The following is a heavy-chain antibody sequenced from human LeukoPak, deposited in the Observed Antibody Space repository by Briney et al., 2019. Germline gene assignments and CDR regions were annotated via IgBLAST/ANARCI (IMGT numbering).Heavy chain of an antibody. CDR1: GFTFSDYF. CDR2: INHSGST. D-gene: IGHD3-22*01. J-gene: IGHJ4*02. V-gene: IGHV4-34*01. CDR3: ARGRGKLYYYDSSGYYSRLNGYYFDY. Sequence: GSLRLSCAASGFTFSDYFMGWIRQPPGKGLEWIGEINHSGSTNYNPSLKSRVTISVDTSKNQFSLKLSSVTAADTAVYYCARGRGKLYYYDSSGYYSRLNGYYFDYWGQGTLVTVSS.